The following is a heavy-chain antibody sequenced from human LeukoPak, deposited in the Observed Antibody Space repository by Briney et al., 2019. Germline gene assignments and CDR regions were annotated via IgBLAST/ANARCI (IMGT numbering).Heavy chain of an antibody. D-gene: IGHD6-13*01. Sequence: PGGSLRLSCAATGFTFSSYGMLWVRQAPGKGLEWVAVISYDGSNKYYADSVKGRFTISRDNSKNTLYLQMNSLRAEDTAVYYCAKPYSSSWYYPAGYYFDYWGQGTLVTVSS. CDR2: ISYDGSNK. CDR3: AKPYSSSWYYPAGYYFDY. CDR1: GFTFSSYG. J-gene: IGHJ4*02. V-gene: IGHV3-30*18.